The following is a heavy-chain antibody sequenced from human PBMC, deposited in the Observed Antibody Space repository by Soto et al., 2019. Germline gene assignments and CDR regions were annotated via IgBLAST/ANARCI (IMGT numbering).Heavy chain of an antibody. CDR2: ISAYNGNT. D-gene: IGHD3-3*01. Sequence: QVQLVQSGAEVKKPGASVKVSCKASGYTFTSYGISWVRQAPGQGLEWMGWISAYNGNTNYAQKLQGRVTMTTDTSTSTVYMELRSLRSDDTAVYYCARDFTIFGVVIKVCDYWGQGTLVTVSS. CDR3: ARDFTIFGVVIKVCDY. V-gene: IGHV1-18*01. J-gene: IGHJ4*02. CDR1: GYTFTSYG.